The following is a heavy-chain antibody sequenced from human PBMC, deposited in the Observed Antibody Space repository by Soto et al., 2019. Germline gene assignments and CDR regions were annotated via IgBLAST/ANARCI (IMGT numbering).Heavy chain of an antibody. CDR1: GYTFTSYD. J-gene: IGHJ3*02. Sequence: ASVKVSCKASGYTFTSYDINWVRQATGPGLEWMGWMNPNSGNTGYAQKFQGRVTMTRNTSISTAYMELSSLRSEDTAVYYCASPARNYDFWSGYSFDIWSQGTMVTVSS. CDR2: MNPNSGNT. V-gene: IGHV1-8*01. CDR3: ASPARNYDFWSGYSFDI. D-gene: IGHD3-3*01.